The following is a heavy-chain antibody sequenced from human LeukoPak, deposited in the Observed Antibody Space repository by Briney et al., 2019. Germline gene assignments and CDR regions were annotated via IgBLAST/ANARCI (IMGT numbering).Heavy chain of an antibody. D-gene: IGHD4-17*01. CDR3: AKRPSDYGDYATYFDY. V-gene: IGHV3-30*18. Sequence: GGSLRLSCAASGFSFISYGMHWVRQAPGKGLEWVGVISDDGRRKDYADSVRGRFTISRDNSKDTLYLQMNSLRAEDTAVYYCAKRPSDYGDYATYFDYWGQGTLVTVPS. J-gene: IGHJ4*02. CDR2: ISDDGRRK. CDR1: GFSFISYG.